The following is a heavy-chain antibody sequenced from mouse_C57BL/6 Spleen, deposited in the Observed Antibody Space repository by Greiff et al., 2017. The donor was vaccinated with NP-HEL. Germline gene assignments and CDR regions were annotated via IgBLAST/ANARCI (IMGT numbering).Heavy chain of an antibody. D-gene: IGHD2-5*01. CDR1: GFSLSTFGMG. CDR3: ARMAYYSNYGYFDY. CDR2: IWWDDDT. J-gene: IGHJ2*01. Sequence: QVTLKVSGPGILQPSQTLSLTCSFSGFSLSTFGMGVGWIRQPSGKGLEWLAHIWWDDDTYYNPALKSRLTISKDTSKNQVFLKIANVDTADTATYYCARMAYYSNYGYFDYWGQGTTLTVSS. V-gene: IGHV8-8*01.